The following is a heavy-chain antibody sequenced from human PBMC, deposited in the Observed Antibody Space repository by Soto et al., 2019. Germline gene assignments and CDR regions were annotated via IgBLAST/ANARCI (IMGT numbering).Heavy chain of an antibody. CDR1: GFTFSSYS. V-gene: IGHV3-21*01. CDR3: ARDPDYSNYRYYYGIDV. D-gene: IGHD4-4*01. CDR2: ISSSSSYI. Sequence: EVQLVESGGGLVKPGGSLRLSCAASGFTFSSYSMNWVRQAPGKGLEWVSSISSSSSYIYYADSVKGRFNISRDNAKKSLYMQMNSLRAEDTAVYYCARDPDYSNYRYYYGIDVWGQGTTVTVSS. J-gene: IGHJ6*02.